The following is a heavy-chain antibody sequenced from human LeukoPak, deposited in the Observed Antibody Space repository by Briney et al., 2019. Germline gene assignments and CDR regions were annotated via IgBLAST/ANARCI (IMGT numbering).Heavy chain of an antibody. D-gene: IGHD3-9*01. V-gene: IGHV4-61*02. CDR3: AGTSGRYFDWLPFDY. Sequence: SETLSLTCTVSGGSISSGSYYWSWIRQPAGKGLEWIGRIYTSGSTYYNPSLKSRVTISVDTSKNQFSLKLSSVTAADTAVYYCAGTSGRYFDWLPFDYWGQGTLVTVSS. CDR1: GGSISSGSYY. CDR2: IYTSGST. J-gene: IGHJ4*02.